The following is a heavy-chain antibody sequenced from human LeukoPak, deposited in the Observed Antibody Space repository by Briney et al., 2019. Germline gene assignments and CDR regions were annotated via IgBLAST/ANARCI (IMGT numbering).Heavy chain of an antibody. CDR2: IVVGSGNT. V-gene: IGHV1-58*02. CDR1: GFTFTSSA. J-gene: IGHJ6*02. Sequence: SVKVSCKASGFTFTSSAMQWVRQARGQRLEWIGWIVVGSGNTNYAQKFQERVTITRDMSTSTAYMELSSLRSEDTAVYYCAALPPPPSVRYFDWLAYGMDVWGQGTTVTVSS. CDR3: AALPPPPSVRYFDWLAYGMDV. D-gene: IGHD3-9*01.